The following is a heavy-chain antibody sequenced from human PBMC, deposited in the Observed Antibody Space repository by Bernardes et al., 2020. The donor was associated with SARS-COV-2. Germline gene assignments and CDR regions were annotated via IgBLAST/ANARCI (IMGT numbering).Heavy chain of an antibody. CDR1: GGSFSDNY. Sequence: PQSLSLTCAVYGGSFSDNYWSWIRQPPGKGLEWIGEIIPSGNTNYPPSLKSRVTISLDTPSNQFSLKLNSVTAADTAIYHCARGLTTIFGVLIRIPAAGPLDSRGQGTLVTVSS. CDR2: IIPSGNT. J-gene: IGHJ4*02. CDR3: ARGLTTIFGVLIRIPAAGPLDS. D-gene: IGHD3-3*01. V-gene: IGHV4-34*01.